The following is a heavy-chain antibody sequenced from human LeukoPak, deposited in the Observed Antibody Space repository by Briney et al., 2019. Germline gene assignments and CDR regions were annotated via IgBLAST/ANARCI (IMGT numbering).Heavy chain of an antibody. D-gene: IGHD2-21*01. CDR2: ISGSGGST. Sequence: GGSLRLSCAASGFTVSSNYMSWGRQAPGKGLEWVSAISGSGGSTYYADSVKGRFTISRDNSKNTLYLQMNSLRAEDTAVYYCAKDLVGDGPFDYWGQGTLVTVSS. J-gene: IGHJ4*02. CDR3: AKDLVGDGPFDY. V-gene: IGHV3-23*01. CDR1: GFTVSSNY.